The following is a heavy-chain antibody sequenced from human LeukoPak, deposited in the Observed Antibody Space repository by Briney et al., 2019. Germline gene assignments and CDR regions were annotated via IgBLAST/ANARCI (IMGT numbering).Heavy chain of an antibody. CDR2: VDPEDGET. V-gene: IGHV1-69-2*01. D-gene: IGHD3-16*01. CDR1: GYTFTDYY. Sequence: ASVKVSCKGSGYTFTDYYMHWVQQAPGKGLEWMGLVDPEDGETIYAEKFHGRVTITADTSTETAYMELRRLRSESTAVYYGARDYGWDNNYWFGPWGQGTLVTVSS. CDR3: ARDYGWDNNYWFGP. J-gene: IGHJ5*02.